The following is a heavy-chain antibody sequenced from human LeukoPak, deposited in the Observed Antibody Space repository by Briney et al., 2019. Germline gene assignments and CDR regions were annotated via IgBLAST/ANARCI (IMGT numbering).Heavy chain of an antibody. CDR2: IKQDGSEK. CDR3: ARDPLYQGQGLVDY. J-gene: IGHJ4*02. CDR1: GFTFSSYW. D-gene: IGHD2-15*01. Sequence: GGSLRLSCAASGFTFSSYWMSWVRQAPGKGLERVANIKQDGSEKYYVDSVKGRFTIYRDNAKNSLYLQMNSLRAEDTAVYYCARDPLYQGQGLVDYWGQGTLVTVSS. V-gene: IGHV3-7*01.